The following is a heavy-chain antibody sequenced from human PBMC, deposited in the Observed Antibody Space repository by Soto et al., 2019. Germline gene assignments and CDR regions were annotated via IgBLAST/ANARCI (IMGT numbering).Heavy chain of an antibody. J-gene: IGHJ4*02. D-gene: IGHD6-19*01. V-gene: IGHV4-4*02. CDR1: GVSIGSNYY. CDR3: ARSLGLYAIDY. Sequence: QVLLQESGPGLVQPSGTLSLSCVVSGVSIGSNYYWGWVRQPPGKGLEWLGDMSHIGSVNYNPSLQSRVTISMDNSPNQFSLKLNSVTVAEAAVYYCARSLGLYAIDYWGQGTLVIVSS. CDR2: MSHIGSV.